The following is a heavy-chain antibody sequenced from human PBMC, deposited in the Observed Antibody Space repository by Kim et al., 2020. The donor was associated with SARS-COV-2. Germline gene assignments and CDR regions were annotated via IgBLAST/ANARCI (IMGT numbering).Heavy chain of an antibody. J-gene: IGHJ3*02. CDR2: ISYDGSNK. D-gene: IGHD3-3*01. V-gene: IGHV3-30-3*01. CDR3: ARGKSILEWFSPTEILTTAFDI. CDR1: GFTFSSYA. Sequence: GGSLRLSCAASGFTFSSYAMHWVRQAPGKGLEWVAVISYDGSNKYYADSVKGRFTISRDNSKNTLYLQMNSLRAEDTAVYYCARGKSILEWFSPTEILTTAFDIWGQGTMVTVSS.